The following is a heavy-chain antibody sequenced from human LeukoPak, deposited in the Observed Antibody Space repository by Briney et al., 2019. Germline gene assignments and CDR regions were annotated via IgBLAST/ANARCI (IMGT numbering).Heavy chain of an antibody. CDR3: ARVRSGLHMDV. J-gene: IGHJ6*02. D-gene: IGHD2-15*01. Sequence: GGSLRLSCAVTGFTFSSYEMNWVRQAPGKGLEWVSYISSRGTTIYYVDSVKGRFTISRDNAKNSLYLQMNSLRAEDTALYYCARVRSGLHMDVWGQGTTVTVSS. V-gene: IGHV3-48*03. CDR1: GFTFSSYE. CDR2: ISSRGTTI.